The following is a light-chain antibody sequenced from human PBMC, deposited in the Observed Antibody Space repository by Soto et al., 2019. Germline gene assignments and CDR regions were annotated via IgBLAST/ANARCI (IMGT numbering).Light chain of an antibody. Sequence: DIVLTQSPGTLSLSPGERASLSCGASQSVSSYLAWYQQKPGQAPRLVIYGASKRATGIPDRVSGSGSGTEFTLTISRLEPEDFAVYYCQQDESSPYTFGQGTKLEIK. J-gene: IGKJ2*01. V-gene: IGKV3-20*01. CDR2: GAS. CDR1: QSVSSY. CDR3: QQDESSPYT.